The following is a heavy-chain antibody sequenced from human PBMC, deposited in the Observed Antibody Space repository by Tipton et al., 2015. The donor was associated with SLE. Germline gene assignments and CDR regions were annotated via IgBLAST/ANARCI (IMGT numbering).Heavy chain of an antibody. J-gene: IGHJ2*01. CDR2: ISSSGSTI. Sequence: SLRLSCAASGFTFSDYYMSWIRQAPGKGLEWVSYISSSGSTIYYADSVKGRFTISRDNAKNSLYLQMNSLRAEDTAVYYCARKAAAGPGVDWYFDLWGRGTLVTVSP. V-gene: IGHV3-11*01. CDR3: ARKAAAGPGVDWYFDL. D-gene: IGHD6-13*01. CDR1: GFTFSDYY.